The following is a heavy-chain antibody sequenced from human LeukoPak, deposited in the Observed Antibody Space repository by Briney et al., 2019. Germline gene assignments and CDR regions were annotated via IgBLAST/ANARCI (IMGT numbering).Heavy chain of an antibody. V-gene: IGHV1-2*02. D-gene: IGHD6-6*01. CDR3: ARVGSSSSPHFHY. CDR1: GYTFTGYY. CDR2: INPNSGGT. Sequence: ASVKVSCKASGYTFTGYYMHWVRQAPGQGLEWMGWINPNSGGTNYAQKSQGRVTMTRDTSISTAYMELSRLRSDDTAVYYCARVGSSSSPHFHYWGQGTLVTVSS. J-gene: IGHJ4*02.